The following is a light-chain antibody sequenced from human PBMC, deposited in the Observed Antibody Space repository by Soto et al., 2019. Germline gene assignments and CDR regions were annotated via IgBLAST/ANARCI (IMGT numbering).Light chain of an antibody. CDR3: QQYKSYSRT. CDR2: DAS. Sequence: DVQLTQSPSTLSASVGDRVIITCRASQSISNWLAWYQQKPGRAPNLLIYDASTLESGVPSRFSGGGSGTEFTLTIPSLQPDDFATYYCQQYKSYSRTFGQGTKVEIK. V-gene: IGKV1-5*01. J-gene: IGKJ1*01. CDR1: QSISNW.